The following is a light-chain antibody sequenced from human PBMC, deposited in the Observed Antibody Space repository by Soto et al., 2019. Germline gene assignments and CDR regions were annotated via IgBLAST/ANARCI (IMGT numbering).Light chain of an antibody. CDR3: SSYAGSNNYV. J-gene: IGLJ1*01. CDR1: SSDVGGYNY. CDR2: EVS. V-gene: IGLV2-8*01. Sequence: QSVLTQPPSASGSPGQSVTISCTGTSSDVGGYNYVSWYQQHPGQAPKLMIYEVSKRPSGVPGRFSGSKSGNTASLTVSGLQAEDEADYYCSSYAGSNNYVFGTRTKVTVL.